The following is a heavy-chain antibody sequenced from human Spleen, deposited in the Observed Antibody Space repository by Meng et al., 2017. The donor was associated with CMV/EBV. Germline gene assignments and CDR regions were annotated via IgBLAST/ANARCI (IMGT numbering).Heavy chain of an antibody. J-gene: IGHJ4*02. CDR1: GYTFIGHY. V-gene: IGHV1-2*02. CDR2: INPNSGGI. Sequence: ASVKVSCKASGYTFIGHYMHWVRQAPGQGPEWMGWINPNSGGIEYAQKFQGRVTMTRDTSISTVYMELNRLRSDDTAVYYCGRGRGITGRSGFDYWGQGTLVTVSS. D-gene: IGHD1-20*01. CDR3: GRGRGITGRSGFDY.